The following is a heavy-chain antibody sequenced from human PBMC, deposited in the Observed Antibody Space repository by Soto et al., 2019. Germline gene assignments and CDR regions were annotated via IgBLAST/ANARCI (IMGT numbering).Heavy chain of an antibody. CDR3: ARDGIAAAVGYGMDV. D-gene: IGHD6-13*01. CDR1: GGSISSGGYY. CDR2: IYYSGST. Sequence: SETLSLTCTVSGGSISSGGYYWSWIRQHPGKGLEWIGYIYYSGSTYYNPSLKSRVTISVDTSKNQFSLKLSSVTAADTAVYYCARDGIAAAVGYGMDVWGQGTTVTVSS. V-gene: IGHV4-31*03. J-gene: IGHJ6*02.